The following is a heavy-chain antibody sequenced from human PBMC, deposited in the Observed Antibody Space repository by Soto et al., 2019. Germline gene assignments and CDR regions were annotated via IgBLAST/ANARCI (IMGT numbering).Heavy chain of an antibody. Sequence: LSLTCTVSGDSISSSTYYWGWIRQPPGKGLEWIGCIYHTGTTYYNPSLKSRVTISVDTSKNQFSLKLSSVTAADTAVYYCARPYFSSSSMFDYWGQGTLVTVSS. D-gene: IGHD6-6*01. CDR3: ARPYFSSSSMFDY. J-gene: IGHJ4*02. CDR2: IYHTGTT. V-gene: IGHV4-39*01. CDR1: GDSISSSTYY.